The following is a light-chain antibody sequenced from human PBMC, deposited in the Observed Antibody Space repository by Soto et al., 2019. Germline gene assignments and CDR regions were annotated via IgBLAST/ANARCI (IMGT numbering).Light chain of an antibody. J-gene: IGKJ1*01. Sequence: LSLYPKERATLSCRSSQSIRSNLAWYQQKPGQAPRLLSYGASNRATGIPDRFSGTGSGTDFALTISRLDTHDAAVYCCQHAGRASPLSRFCEGTKV. V-gene: IGKV3-20*01. CDR1: QSIRSN. CDR3: QHAGRASPLSR. CDR2: GAS.